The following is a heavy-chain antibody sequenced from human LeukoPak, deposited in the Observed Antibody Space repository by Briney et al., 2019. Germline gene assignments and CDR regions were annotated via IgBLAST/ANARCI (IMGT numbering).Heavy chain of an antibody. Sequence: TSETLSLTCAVYGGSFSGYYWSWIRQPPGKGLEWIGEINHSGSTNYNPSLKSRVTISVDTSRNQFSLKLSSVTASDTAIYYCGAVAASPHYYGTDVWGQGTTVTVSS. D-gene: IGHD6-19*01. CDR1: GGSFSGYY. J-gene: IGHJ6*02. CDR2: INHSGST. CDR3: GAVAASPHYYGTDV. V-gene: IGHV4-34*01.